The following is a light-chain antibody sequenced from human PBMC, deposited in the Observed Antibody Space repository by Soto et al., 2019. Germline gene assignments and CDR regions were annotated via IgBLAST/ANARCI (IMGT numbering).Light chain of an antibody. CDR2: DAS. CDR1: QRMSSW. Sequence: DIQLTQSPSTLSACVGVSVTITCPASQRMSSWLAWYQQKPGKAPKLLISDASSLESGVPSKFSGSGSGTEFTLTISSLQPDDFATYYCQQYNSYSGTFGQGTKVDIK. CDR3: QQYNSYSGT. J-gene: IGKJ1*01. V-gene: IGKV1-5*01.